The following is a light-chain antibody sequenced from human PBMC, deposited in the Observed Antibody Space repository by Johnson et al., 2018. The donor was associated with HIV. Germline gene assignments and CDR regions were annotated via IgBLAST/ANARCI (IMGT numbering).Light chain of an antibody. CDR2: DNN. V-gene: IGLV1-51*01. J-gene: IGLJ1*01. Sequence: QSVLTQPPSVSAAPGQKVIISCSGSSSNIGNNYVSWYQQLPGTAPKLLIYDNNKRPSGIPGRFSGSKSGTSATLDITGLQTGDEADYYGGTWDSSLRTGFFGSGTKVTVL. CDR3: GTWDSSLRTGF. CDR1: SSNIGNNY.